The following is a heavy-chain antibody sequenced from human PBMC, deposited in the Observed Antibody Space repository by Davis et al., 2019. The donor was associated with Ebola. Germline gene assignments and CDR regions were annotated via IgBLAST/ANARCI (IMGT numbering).Heavy chain of an antibody. CDR1: GYTFTSYG. J-gene: IGHJ6*03. D-gene: IGHD2/OR15-2a*01. CDR2: ISAYNGNT. Sequence: ASVKVSCKASGYTFTSYGISWVRQAPGQGLEWMGWISAYNGNTNYAQKLQGRVTMTTDTSTSTAYMELRSLRSDDTAVYYCARDSIVSHSQPSLFYYYYMDVWGKGTTVTVSS. CDR3: ARDSIVSHSQPSLFYYYYMDV. V-gene: IGHV1-18*04.